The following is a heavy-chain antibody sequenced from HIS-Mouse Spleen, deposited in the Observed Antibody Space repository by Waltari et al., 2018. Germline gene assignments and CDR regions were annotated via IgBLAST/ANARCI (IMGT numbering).Heavy chain of an antibody. CDR3: AREIPYSSSWYDWYFDL. Sequence: QLQLQESVPGLVKPSETLSLTCTVPGGSNSSSSYYRGWFRQPPGKGLEWIGSIYYSGSTYYNPSLKSRVTISVDTSKNQFSLKLSSVTAADTAVYYCAREIPYSSSWYDWYFDLWGRGTLVTVSS. J-gene: IGHJ2*01. V-gene: IGHV4-39*07. CDR1: GGSNSSSSYY. D-gene: IGHD6-13*01. CDR2: IYYSGST.